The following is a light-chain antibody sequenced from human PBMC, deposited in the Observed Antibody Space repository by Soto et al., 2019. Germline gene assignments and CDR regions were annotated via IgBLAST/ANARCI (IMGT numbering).Light chain of an antibody. CDR3: QVCDSTSEHVV. CDR2: DDR. V-gene: IGLV3-21*02. Sequence: SYELTQPPSVSVAPGQTARIACGGDNIETKSVHWSQQKPGQAPVLVVYDDRDRPSGIPERFSGSNSGNAATLTIRRVEAGDEADYYCQVCDSTSEHVVFGGGTKLTVL. J-gene: IGLJ2*01. CDR1: NIETKS.